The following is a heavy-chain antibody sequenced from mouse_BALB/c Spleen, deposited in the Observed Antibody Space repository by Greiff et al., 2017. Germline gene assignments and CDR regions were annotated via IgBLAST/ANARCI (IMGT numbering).Heavy chain of an antibody. V-gene: IGHV2-9*02. CDR3: AREYYYGPAIAY. J-gene: IGHJ3*01. D-gene: IGHD1-1*01. Sequence: QVQLKESGPGLVAPSQSLSITCTVSGFSLTSYGVHWVRQPPGKGLEWLGVIWAGGSTNYNSALMSRLSISKDNSKSQVFLKMNSLQTDDTAMYYCAREYYYGPAIAYWGQRALVTVSA. CDR2: IWAGGST. CDR1: GFSLTSYG.